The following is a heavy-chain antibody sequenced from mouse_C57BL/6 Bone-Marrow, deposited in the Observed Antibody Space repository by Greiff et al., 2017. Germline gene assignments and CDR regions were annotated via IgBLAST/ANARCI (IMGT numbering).Heavy chain of an antibody. CDR3: ARRCDWYFDV. Sequence: VKLVESGPGLVQPSQSLSITCTVSGFSLTSYGVHWVRQSPGRGLEWLGVIWSGGSTDYNAAFISRLGISKDDSKSQVFFKMNSLQADDTAIYYCARRCDWYFDVWGTGTTVTVSS. CDR1: GFSLTSYG. V-gene: IGHV2-2*01. CDR2: IWSGGST. J-gene: IGHJ1*03.